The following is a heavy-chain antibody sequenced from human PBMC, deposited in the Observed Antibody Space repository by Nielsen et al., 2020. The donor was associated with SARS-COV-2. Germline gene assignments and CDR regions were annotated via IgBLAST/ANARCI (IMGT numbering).Heavy chain of an antibody. Sequence: ETLSLTCAASGFTFSNSDMNWVRQAPGKGLEWVANIKQDGSEKYYVDSVKGRFTISRDNAKNSLYLQMNSLRAEDTAVYYCARDHAPAAIKYYYGMDVWGQGTTVTVSS. D-gene: IGHD2-2*01. J-gene: IGHJ6*02. V-gene: IGHV3-7*01. CDR2: IKQDGSEK. CDR1: GFTFSNSD. CDR3: ARDHAPAAIKYYYGMDV.